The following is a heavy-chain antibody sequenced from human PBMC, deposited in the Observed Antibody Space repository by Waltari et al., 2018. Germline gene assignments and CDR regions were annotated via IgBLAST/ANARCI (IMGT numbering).Heavy chain of an antibody. Sequence: EVQMVESGGGLVQPGGSLRLSCAASGLTFRHSWMDWVRQAPGKGLEWIANIKPDGSEKNYVDSVKGRFTISRDNTKNSLYLQMNSLRAEDTAVYYCSKSLDVWGPGTSVTVSS. CDR1: GLTFRHSW. CDR2: IKPDGSEK. V-gene: IGHV3-7*01. J-gene: IGHJ6*02. CDR3: SKSLDV.